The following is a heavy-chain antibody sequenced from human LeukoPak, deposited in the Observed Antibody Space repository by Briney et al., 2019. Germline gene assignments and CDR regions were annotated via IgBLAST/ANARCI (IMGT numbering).Heavy chain of an antibody. CDR1: GYTFTSYG. D-gene: IGHD5-18*01. J-gene: IGHJ6*03. Sequence: ASVKVSCKASGYTFTSYGISWVRQAPGQGLEWMGWISVYSGNTYYAQKFQGRVTMTTDISTSTAYMELRSLRSDDTAVYYCARVLVDNYGHYYYYMDVWGKGTTVTVSS. V-gene: IGHV1-18*01. CDR3: ARVLVDNYGHYYYYMDV. CDR2: ISVYSGNT.